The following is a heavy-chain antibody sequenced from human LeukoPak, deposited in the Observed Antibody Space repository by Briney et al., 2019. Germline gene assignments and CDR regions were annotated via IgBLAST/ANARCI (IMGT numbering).Heavy chain of an antibody. J-gene: IGHJ4*02. Sequence: GGSLRLSCAASGFSFTTYWMGWVRQAPGKGLEWVANIKQDGSKKYYVDSVKGRFTISRDNAKNSLYLQMNSLRAEDTAVYYCARDRWGYSYGGDWGQGTLVTVSS. CDR1: GFSFTTYW. CDR2: IKQDGSKK. V-gene: IGHV3-7*01. D-gene: IGHD5-18*01. CDR3: ARDRWGYSYGGD.